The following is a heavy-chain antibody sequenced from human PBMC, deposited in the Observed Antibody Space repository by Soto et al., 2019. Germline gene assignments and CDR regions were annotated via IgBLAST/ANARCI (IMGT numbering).Heavy chain of an antibody. J-gene: IGHJ6*02. Sequence: GESLKISCKGSGYSFTSYWIRWVRQMPGKGLEWMGIIYPGDSDTRYSPSFQGQVTISADKSISTAYLQWSSLKASDTAMYYCARHTKGSSGWYQYYYYGMDVWGQGTTVTVSS. V-gene: IGHV5-51*01. CDR1: GYSFTSYW. CDR2: IYPGDSDT. D-gene: IGHD6-19*01. CDR3: ARHTKGSSGWYQYYYYGMDV.